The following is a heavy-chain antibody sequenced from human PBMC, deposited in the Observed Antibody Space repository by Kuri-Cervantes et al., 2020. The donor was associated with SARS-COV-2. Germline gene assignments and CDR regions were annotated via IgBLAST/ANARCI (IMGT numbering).Heavy chain of an antibody. Sequence: GESLKISCAASGFTFSSYAMTWVRQAPGKGLEWVSTMSGSGRSIYYADSVQGRFTISRDNSKNALFLQMNALRAEDTATYYCAKSLPYGDSFSIFDYWGQGTLVTVSS. D-gene: IGHD4-17*01. CDR1: GFTFSSYA. CDR3: AKSLPYGDSFSIFDY. V-gene: IGHV3-23*01. J-gene: IGHJ4*02. CDR2: MSGSGRSI.